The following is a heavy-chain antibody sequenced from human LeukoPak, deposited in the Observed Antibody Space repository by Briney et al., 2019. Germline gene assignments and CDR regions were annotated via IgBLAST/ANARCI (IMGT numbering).Heavy chain of an antibody. CDR3: ASWNWGYFDY. D-gene: IGHD1-7*01. Sequence: ASVKVSCKASGGTFSSYAISWVRQAPGQGLEWMGGIIPIFGTANYAQKFQGRVTITTDESTSTAYMELSSLRSEDTAVYYCASWNWGYFDYWDQGTLVTVSS. J-gene: IGHJ4*02. V-gene: IGHV1-69*05. CDR1: GGTFSSYA. CDR2: IIPIFGTA.